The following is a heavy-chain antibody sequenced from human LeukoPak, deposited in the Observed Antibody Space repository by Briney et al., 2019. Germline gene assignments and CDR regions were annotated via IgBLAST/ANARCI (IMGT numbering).Heavy chain of an antibody. CDR1: GYCFTSYW. D-gene: IGHD3-22*01. CDR3: ARPHYYDSSVYLVFDY. Sequence: GESLKISCKGSGYCFTSYWIGWVRPMPGKGLEWMGIIYTGDSDTRYSTSFQGQVTTSAETSISTAFLQWSSLKASNTAMYCCARPHYYDSSVYLVFDYWGQGTLVTVSS. CDR2: IYTGDSDT. J-gene: IGHJ4*02. V-gene: IGHV5-51*01.